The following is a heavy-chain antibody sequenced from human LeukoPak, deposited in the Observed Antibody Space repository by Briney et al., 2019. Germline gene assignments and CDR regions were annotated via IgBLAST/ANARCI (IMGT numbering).Heavy chain of an antibody. CDR3: ARYGNGEWLAHYAFDV. Sequence: RGSLRLSCTASGFTFGDYAMSWVRQAPGKGLEWVPGISGSGGDTHYADSVKGRFTISRDNSKNTLYLQMNSLRAEDTAVYYCARYGNGEWLAHYAFDVWGQGTMVTVSS. V-gene: IGHV3-23*01. J-gene: IGHJ3*01. CDR1: GFTFGDYA. CDR2: ISGSGGDT. D-gene: IGHD6-19*01.